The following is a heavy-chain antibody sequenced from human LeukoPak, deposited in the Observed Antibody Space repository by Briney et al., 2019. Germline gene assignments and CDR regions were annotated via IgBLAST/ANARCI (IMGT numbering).Heavy chain of an antibody. Sequence: SETLSLTCTVSGGSISSYYWSWIRQPSGKGLEWIGYIYYSGSTNYNPSLKSRVTISVDTSKNQFSLKLSSVTDADTAVYYCARQSKWLEDDAFDIWGQGTMVTVSS. D-gene: IGHD6-19*01. CDR2: IYYSGST. V-gene: IGHV4-59*08. J-gene: IGHJ3*02. CDR1: GGSISSYY. CDR3: ARQSKWLEDDAFDI.